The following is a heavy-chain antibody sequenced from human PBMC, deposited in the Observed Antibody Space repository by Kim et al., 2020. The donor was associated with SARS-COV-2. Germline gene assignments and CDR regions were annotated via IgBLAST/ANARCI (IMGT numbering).Heavy chain of an antibody. Sequence: KYYADSVKGRFTISRANSRNTLYLQMNSLRAEDTAVYYCARSVSFYYGMDVWGQGTTVTVSS. V-gene: IGHV3-33*01. CDR3: ARSVSFYYGMDV. J-gene: IGHJ6*02. CDR2: K.